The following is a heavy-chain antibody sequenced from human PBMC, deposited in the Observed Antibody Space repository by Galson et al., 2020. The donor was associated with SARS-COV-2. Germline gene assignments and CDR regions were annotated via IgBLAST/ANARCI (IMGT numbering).Heavy chain of an antibody. V-gene: IGHV3-53*01. CDR2: IYSGGST. J-gene: IGHJ6*02. Sequence: GESLKISCAASGFTVSSNYMSWVRQAPGKGLEWASVIYSGGSTYYEDSVKGRFTISRDNSKNTLYLQMNSLRAEDTAVYYCARGGPPDYYYYGMDVWGQGTTVTVSS. CDR1: GFTVSSNY. CDR3: ARGGPPDYYYYGMDV.